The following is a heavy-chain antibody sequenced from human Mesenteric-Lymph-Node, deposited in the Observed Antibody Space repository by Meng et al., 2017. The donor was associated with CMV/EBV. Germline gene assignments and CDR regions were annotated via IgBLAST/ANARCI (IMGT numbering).Heavy chain of an antibody. CDR3: ARDGGGFNSSPFDY. CDR2: ISYVGGNE. V-gene: IGHV3-30-3*01. CDR1: GFTFNTYN. J-gene: IGHJ4*02. Sequence: GESLKISCAASGFTFNTYNIHWVRQAPGKGLEWVALISYVGGNEYYADSVKGRFTISRDNSDNMLYLQMNSLRADDTAVYYCARDGGGFNSSPFDYWGQGTLVTVSS. D-gene: IGHD3-16*01.